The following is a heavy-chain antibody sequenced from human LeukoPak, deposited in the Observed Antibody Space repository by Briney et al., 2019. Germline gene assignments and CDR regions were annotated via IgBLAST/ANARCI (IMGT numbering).Heavy chain of an antibody. V-gene: IGHV3-15*01. CDR2: IKPKTDDGTT. J-gene: IGHJ4*02. D-gene: IGHD3-16*01. CDR3: TSALNLVLGELLGY. CDR1: GFIFSKAW. Sequence: PGGSLRLSCAASGFIFSKAWMAWVRQAPGKGLEWVGHIKPKTDDGTTDYAAPVKGRFTISRDDSKSTLYLQTNSLNTEDTAVYFCTSALNLVLGELLGYWGQGTLVTVSS.